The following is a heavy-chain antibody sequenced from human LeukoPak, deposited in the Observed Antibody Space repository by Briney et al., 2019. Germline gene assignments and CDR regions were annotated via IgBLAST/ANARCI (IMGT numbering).Heavy chain of an antibody. D-gene: IGHD3-22*01. Sequence: ASVKVSCKASGYTFTSYGISWVRQAPGQGLEWMGWISAYNGNTNYAQKLQGRVTMTTDTSTSTAYMELRSLRSDDTAVYYCARDQLVGTYYYDSSGYCYVDYWGQGTLVTVSS. V-gene: IGHV1-18*01. CDR3: ARDQLVGTYYYDSSGYCYVDY. CDR1: GYTFTSYG. CDR2: ISAYNGNT. J-gene: IGHJ4*02.